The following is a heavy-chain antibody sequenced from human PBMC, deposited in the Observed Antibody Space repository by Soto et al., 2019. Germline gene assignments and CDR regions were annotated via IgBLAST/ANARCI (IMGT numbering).Heavy chain of an antibody. V-gene: IGHV3-66*01. Sequence: GGSLRLSCAASGFTASSNYMSWVRQAPGKGLERVSVIYSGGSTYYADSVKGRFTISRDNSKNTLYLQMNSLRAEDTAVYYCARDYSRTMVRGVNDYAFDIWGQGTMVTVSS. D-gene: IGHD3-10*01. CDR2: IYSGGST. J-gene: IGHJ3*02. CDR3: ARDYSRTMVRGVNDYAFDI. CDR1: GFTASSNY.